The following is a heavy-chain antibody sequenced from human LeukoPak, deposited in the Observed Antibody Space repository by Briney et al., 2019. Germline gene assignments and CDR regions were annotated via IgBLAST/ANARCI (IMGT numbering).Heavy chain of an antibody. CDR2: INPSGGST. V-gene: IGHV1-46*01. Sequence: ASVKNSCKASGYTFTSYYMHWVRKAPGQGLEWMGIINPSGGSTSYAQKFQGRVTMTRDMSTSTVYMELSSLRSEDTAVYYCAREITYYYDSSGYQVPSPLNYWGQGTLVTVSS. CDR1: GYTFTSYY. CDR3: AREITYYYDSSGYQVPSPLNY. D-gene: IGHD3-22*01. J-gene: IGHJ4*02.